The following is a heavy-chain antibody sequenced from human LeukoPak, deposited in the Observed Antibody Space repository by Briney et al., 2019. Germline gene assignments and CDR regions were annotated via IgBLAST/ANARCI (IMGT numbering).Heavy chain of an antibody. Sequence: GASVKVSCKASGYTFTSYDINWVRHATGQGPELMGWMNPKSGNTGYAQKFQGRVTMTRNTSISTAYMELSSLRSDDTAVYYCARDQDIVVVVAALRQREMGGFDPWGQGTLVTVSS. D-gene: IGHD2-15*01. J-gene: IGHJ5*02. CDR1: GYTFTSYD. V-gene: IGHV1-8*01. CDR3: ARDQDIVVVVAALRQREMGGFDP. CDR2: MNPKSGNT.